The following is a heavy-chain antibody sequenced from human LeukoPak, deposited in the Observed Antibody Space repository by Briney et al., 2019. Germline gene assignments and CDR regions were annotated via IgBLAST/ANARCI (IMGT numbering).Heavy chain of an antibody. D-gene: IGHD3-10*01. J-gene: IGHJ6*02. Sequence: LGGSLRLSCAASGFNFSIYSMNWVRQAPGKGLEWVSYITRSSTTIYYADSVKGRFTISRDNSKNTLYLQMNSLRAEDTAVYYCAKELYYYGSGSYHPAYYYYGMDVWGQGTMVTVSS. CDR3: AKELYYYGSGSYHPAYYYYGMDV. V-gene: IGHV3-48*01. CDR1: GFNFSIYS. CDR2: ITRSSTTI.